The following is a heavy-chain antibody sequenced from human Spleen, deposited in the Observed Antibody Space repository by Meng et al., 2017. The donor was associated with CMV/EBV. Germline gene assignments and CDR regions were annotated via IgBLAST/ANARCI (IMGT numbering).Heavy chain of an antibody. CDR1: GYTCTSYD. CDR2: MNPNSGNT. V-gene: IGHV1-8*03. CDR3: ARDAPGFGGSYYGYYYYGMDV. J-gene: IGHJ6*02. D-gene: IGHD1-26*01. Sequence: ASVKVSCKASGYTCTSYDINWVRQATGQRLEWMGWMNPNSGNTGYAQKFQGRVTITRNNSISTAYMELSSLRSEDTAVYYCARDAPGFGGSYYGYYYYGMDVWGQGTTVTVSS.